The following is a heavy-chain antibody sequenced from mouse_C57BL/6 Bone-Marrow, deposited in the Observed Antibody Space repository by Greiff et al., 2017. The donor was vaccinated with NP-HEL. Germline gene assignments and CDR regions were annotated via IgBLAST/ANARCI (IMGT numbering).Heavy chain of an antibody. J-gene: IGHJ3*01. Sequence: VQLQQSGAELARPGASVKLSCKASGYTFTSYGISWVKQRTGQGLEWIGEIYPRSGNTYYNEKFKGKATLTADKSSSTAYMELRSLTSEDSAVYFCARRRLLRSWFAYWGQGTLVTVSA. CDR3: ARRRLLRSWFAY. CDR2: IYPRSGNT. V-gene: IGHV1-81*01. CDR1: GYTFTSYG. D-gene: IGHD1-1*01.